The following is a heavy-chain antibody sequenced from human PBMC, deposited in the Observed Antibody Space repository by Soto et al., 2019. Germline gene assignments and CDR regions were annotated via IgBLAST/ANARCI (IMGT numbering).Heavy chain of an antibody. CDR3: AKARAAGTWSYYGMDV. V-gene: IGHV3-23*01. Sequence: EVQLLESGGGLVQPGGSLRLSCAASGFTFSSYAMSWVRQAPGKGLEWVSAISGSGGSTYYADSVKGRFTISRDNSKNTLYLQMNSLRAEDTAVYNCAKARAAGTWSYYGMDVWGQGTTVTVSS. J-gene: IGHJ6*02. CDR2: ISGSGGST. CDR1: GFTFSSYA. D-gene: IGHD6-13*01.